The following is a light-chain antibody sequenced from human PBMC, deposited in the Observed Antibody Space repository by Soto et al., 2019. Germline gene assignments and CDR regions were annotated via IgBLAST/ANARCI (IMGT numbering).Light chain of an antibody. J-gene: IGKJ1*01. CDR1: QSVGSD. CDR2: GAS. CDR3: QHYVTSLAT. V-gene: IGKV3-20*01. Sequence: EIVMTHSPATLSVSPGERATLSCRASQSVGSDLAWYQQKPGQAPRLLIFGASIRVTGIPDRFIGSGSGTHFTLTISRLEPEDFAVYYCQHYVTSLATFGQGTKVDIK.